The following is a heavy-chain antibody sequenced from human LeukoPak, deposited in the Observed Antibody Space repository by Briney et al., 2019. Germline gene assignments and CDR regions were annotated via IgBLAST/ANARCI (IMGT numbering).Heavy chain of an antibody. CDR2: IYTSGST. D-gene: IGHD2-2*01. CDR3: ARDSKAETFDY. J-gene: IGHJ4*02. Sequence: GSLRLSCAASGFTFSSYAMSWVRQPPGKGLEWIGRIYTSGSTNYNPSLKSRVTMSVDTSKNQFSLKLSSVTAADTAVYYCARDSKAETFDYWGQGTLVTVSS. V-gene: IGHV4-4*07. CDR1: GFTFSSYA.